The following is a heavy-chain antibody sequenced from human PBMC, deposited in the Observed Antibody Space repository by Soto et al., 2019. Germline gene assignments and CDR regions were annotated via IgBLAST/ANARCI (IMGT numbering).Heavy chain of an antibody. CDR2: IISMFGTT. D-gene: IGHD5-12*01. Sequence: QVQLVQSGAELKKPGSSVKVSCRASGATFSRSGFNWVRQAPGQGLEWMGGIISMFGTTNYSQKFQGRVTISADESTCTGYRELNNLRSDVTAIYYCARDLCGGYEPGDYWGQGTQVPVSS. J-gene: IGHJ4*02. V-gene: IGHV1-69*12. CDR3: ARDLCGGYEPGDY. CDR1: GATFSRSG.